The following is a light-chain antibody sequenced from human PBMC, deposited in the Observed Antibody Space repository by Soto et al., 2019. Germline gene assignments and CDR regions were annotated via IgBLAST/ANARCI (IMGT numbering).Light chain of an antibody. CDR1: QSISSY. V-gene: IGKV1-5*03. J-gene: IGKJ1*01. CDR3: QQHASYSPT. Sequence: DIQMTKPPSTLSASVGDRVTITCRASQSISSYLAWYQQKPGKAPKLLIYQASSLESGVQSRFSGSGSGTEFTLTISSLQPDDFASYYCQQHASYSPTFGQGTKVEIK. CDR2: QAS.